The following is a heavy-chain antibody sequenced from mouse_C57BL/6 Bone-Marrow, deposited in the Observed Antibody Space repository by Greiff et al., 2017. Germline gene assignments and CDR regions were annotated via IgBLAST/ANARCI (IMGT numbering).Heavy chain of an antibody. D-gene: IGHD2-4*01. V-gene: IGHV1-15*01. J-gene: IGHJ4*01. CDR2: IDPETGGT. CDR3: TRGDYYDYDDYAMDY. Sequence: VQVVESGAELVRPGASVTLSCKASGYTFTDYEMHWVKQTPVHGLEWIGAIDPETGGTAYNQKFKGKAILTADKSSSTAYMELRSLTSEDSAVYYCTRGDYYDYDDYAMDYWGQGTSVTVSS. CDR1: GYTFTDYE.